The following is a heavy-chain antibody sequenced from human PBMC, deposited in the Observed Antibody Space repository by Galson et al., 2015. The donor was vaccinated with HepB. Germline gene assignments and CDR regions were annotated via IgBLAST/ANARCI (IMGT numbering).Heavy chain of an antibody. CDR2: IWYDGSNK. CDR3: ARGATIDY. J-gene: IGHJ4*02. CDR1: GFTFSDYA. D-gene: IGHD4-11*01. Sequence: SLRLSCAASGFTFSDYAVTWVRQAPGKGLEWVAVIWYDGSNKYYADSVKGRFTINPDTSKNQFSLHLNSVTPEDTAVYYCARGATIDYWGQGTLVTVSS. V-gene: IGHV3-33*08.